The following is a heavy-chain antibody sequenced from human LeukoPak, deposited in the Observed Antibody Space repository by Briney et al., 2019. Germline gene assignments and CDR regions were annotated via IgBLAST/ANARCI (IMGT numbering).Heavy chain of an antibody. Sequence: SGGSLRLSCAVSGFTFSSYWMTWVRQAPGKGLEWVANVKQDGSAKYYVDSVKGRFTISRDNAKNSLYLQMNSLRAEDTTVYYCASQGEYYDRHVDYWGQGTLVTVSS. CDR1: GFTFSSYW. CDR3: ASQGEYYDRHVDY. D-gene: IGHD3-22*01. J-gene: IGHJ4*02. CDR2: VKQDGSAK. V-gene: IGHV3-7*01.